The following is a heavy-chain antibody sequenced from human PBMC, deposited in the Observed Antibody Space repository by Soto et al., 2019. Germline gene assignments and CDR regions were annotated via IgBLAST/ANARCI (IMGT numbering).Heavy chain of an antibody. CDR2: IWYDGSNK. Sequence: GGSLRLSCAASGFTFSSYGMHWVRQAPGKGLEWVAVIWYDGSNKYYADSVKGRFTISRDNSKNTLYLQMNSLRAEDTAVYYCARETRIMTTVTIIDYWGQGTLVTVSS. D-gene: IGHD4-4*01. V-gene: IGHV3-33*01. CDR1: GFTFSSYG. CDR3: ARETRIMTTVTIIDY. J-gene: IGHJ4*02.